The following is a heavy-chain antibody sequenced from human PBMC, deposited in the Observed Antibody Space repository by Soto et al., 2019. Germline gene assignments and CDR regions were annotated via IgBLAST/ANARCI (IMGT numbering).Heavy chain of an antibody. CDR1: GFTFSDYY. D-gene: IGHD5-12*01. J-gene: IGHJ6*02. V-gene: IGHV3-11*06. Sequence: QVQLVESGGGLVKPGGSLRLSCAASGFTFSDYYMSWIRQAPGKGLEYISYISSSSGSTNYADSVKGRFTISRDNAKNSLYLQMSSLRAEDTAVYYCARDRGGSDRLYYYHGMDVWGQGTTVTVSS. CDR2: ISSSSGST. CDR3: ARDRGGSDRLYYYHGMDV.